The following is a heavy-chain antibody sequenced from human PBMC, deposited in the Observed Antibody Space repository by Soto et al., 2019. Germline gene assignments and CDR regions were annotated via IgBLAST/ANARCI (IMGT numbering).Heavy chain of an antibody. CDR2: IYYSGST. Sequence: SETLSLTCTVSGVSISSSSYYWGWIRQPPGKGLEWIGSIYYSGSTYYNPSLKSRVTISVDTSKNQFSLKLSSVTAADTAVYYCARHFRSRLASFDYWGQGTLVTVSS. CDR1: GVSISSSSYY. V-gene: IGHV4-39*01. D-gene: IGHD3-9*01. J-gene: IGHJ4*02. CDR3: ARHFRSRLASFDY.